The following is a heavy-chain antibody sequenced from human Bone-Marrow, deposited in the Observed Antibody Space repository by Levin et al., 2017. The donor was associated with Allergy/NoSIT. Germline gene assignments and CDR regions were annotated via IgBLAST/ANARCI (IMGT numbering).Heavy chain of an antibody. J-gene: IGHJ6*02. V-gene: IGHV5-10-1*01. D-gene: IGHD2-21*02. CDR1: GYSFTSYW. CDR3: ASLGFCGDNCYDDYYRCSLDV. Sequence: GESLKISCQGFGYSFTSYWIAWVRQMPGKGLEWLGRIDPSDSYTIYTSSFQGHVTISVDKSISASSMQWSSLKASDTAMYYCASLGFCGDNCYDDYYRCSLDVWGQGTTVTVSS. CDR2: IDPSDSYT.